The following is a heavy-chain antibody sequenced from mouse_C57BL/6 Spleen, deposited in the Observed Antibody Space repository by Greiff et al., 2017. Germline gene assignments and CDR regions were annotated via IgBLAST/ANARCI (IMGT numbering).Heavy chain of an antibody. CDR2: IDPETGGT. CDR3: TRWDYDEAYAMDY. J-gene: IGHJ4*01. CDR1: GYTFTDYE. Sequence: QVTLKVSGAELVRPGASVTLSCKASGYTFTDYEMHWVKQTPVHGLEWIGAIDPETGGTAYNQKFKGKAILTADKSSSTADMELRSLTSEDSAVYYGTRWDYDEAYAMDYWGQGTSVTVSS. V-gene: IGHV1-15*01. D-gene: IGHD2-4*01.